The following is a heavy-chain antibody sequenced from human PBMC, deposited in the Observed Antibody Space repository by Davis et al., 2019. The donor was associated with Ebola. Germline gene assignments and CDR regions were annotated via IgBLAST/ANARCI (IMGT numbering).Heavy chain of an antibody. Sequence: PSETLSLTCSVSGGSISSDDYYWSWIRQHPGKGLEWIGYIYYSGTTYYNPSLKSRVTISVDTSRNQFSLRLSSVTAADTAVYYCARGGLVPAALYLWGQGTMVTVSS. V-gene: IGHV4-31*03. CDR3: ARGGLVPAALYL. J-gene: IGHJ3*01. CDR1: GGSISSDDYY. D-gene: IGHD2-2*01. CDR2: IYYSGTT.